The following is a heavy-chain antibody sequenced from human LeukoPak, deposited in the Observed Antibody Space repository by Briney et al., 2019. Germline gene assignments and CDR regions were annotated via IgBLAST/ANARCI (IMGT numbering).Heavy chain of an antibody. V-gene: IGHV1-2*02. CDR1: GYTFTDYF. CDR2: INPNSGER. Sequence: GASVKVSCKASGYTFTDYFMHWVRQAPGQGLEWMGWINPNSGERKYAQKFQGRVTMTTDTSTSTAYMELRSLRSDDTAVYYCARDDRGSSWFSDYYYYGMDVWGQGTTVTASS. D-gene: IGHD6-13*01. CDR3: ARDDRGSSWFSDYYYYGMDV. J-gene: IGHJ6*02.